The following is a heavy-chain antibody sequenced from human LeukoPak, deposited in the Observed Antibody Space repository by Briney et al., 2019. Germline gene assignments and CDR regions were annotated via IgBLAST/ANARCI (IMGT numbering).Heavy chain of an antibody. Sequence: ASVKLSCKASGYTFTGYYMHWVRQAPGQGLEWMGWINPNSGGTNYAQKFQGRVTMTRDTSISTAYMELSRLRSEDTAVYYCARGRRYSSSWNWFDPWGQGTLVTVSS. D-gene: IGHD6-13*01. J-gene: IGHJ5*02. CDR2: INPNSGGT. CDR1: GYTFTGYY. CDR3: ARGRRYSSSWNWFDP. V-gene: IGHV1-2*02.